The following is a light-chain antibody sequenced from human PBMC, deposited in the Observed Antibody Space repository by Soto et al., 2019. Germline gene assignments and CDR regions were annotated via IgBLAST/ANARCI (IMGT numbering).Light chain of an antibody. CDR2: EVR. V-gene: IGLV2-14*01. CDR1: SSDVGAYKY. Sequence: QSAGAQPASVSVPPAQSITISCTGTSSDVGAYKYVSWYQVHPGKAPKLIIYEVRSRPSVVSDRFSGSKSGNTASLTISGLQAEDEANYYCSSYTSTSTLVFGGGTKVTVL. J-gene: IGLJ3*02. CDR3: SSYTSTSTLV.